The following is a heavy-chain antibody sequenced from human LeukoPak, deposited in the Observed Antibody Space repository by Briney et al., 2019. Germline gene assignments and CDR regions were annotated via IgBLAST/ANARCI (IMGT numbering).Heavy chain of an antibody. CDR3: ARDPSTVVTPYAFDI. CDR1: GFTFSSYG. V-gene: IGHV3-33*01. CDR2: IWYDGSNK. J-gene: IGHJ3*02. Sequence: PGRSLRLSCAASGFTFSSYGMHWVRQAPGKGLEWVAVIWYDGSNKYYADPVKGRFTISRDNSKNTLYLQMNSLRAEDTAVYYCARDPSTVVTPYAFDIWGQGTMVTVSS. D-gene: IGHD4-23*01.